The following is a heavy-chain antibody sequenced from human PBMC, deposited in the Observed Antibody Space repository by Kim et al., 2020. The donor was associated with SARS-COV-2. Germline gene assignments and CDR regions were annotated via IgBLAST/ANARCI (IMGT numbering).Heavy chain of an antibody. CDR1: GFTFSSYS. CDR3: ARDSTVVVPAGLGY. CDR2: ISSSSSYI. J-gene: IGHJ4*02. Sequence: GGSLRLSCAASGFTFSSYSMNWVRQAPGKGLEWVSSISSSSSYIYYADSVKGRFTISRDNAKNSLYLQMNSLRAEDTAVYYCARDSTVVVPAGLGYWGQGTLVTVSS. V-gene: IGHV3-21*01. D-gene: IGHD2-2*01.